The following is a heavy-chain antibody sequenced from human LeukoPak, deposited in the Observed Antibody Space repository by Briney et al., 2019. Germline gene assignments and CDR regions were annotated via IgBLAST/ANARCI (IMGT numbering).Heavy chain of an antibody. V-gene: IGHV3-21*01. CDR3: ARDTGPKGGYFDY. Sequence: GGSLRLSCAASGFTFSIYSMNWVRQAPGKGLEWVSSISSSSSYIYYADSVKGRFTISRDNAKNSLYLQMNSLRAEDTAVYYCARDTGPKGGYFDYWGQETLVTVSS. D-gene: IGHD1-14*01. J-gene: IGHJ4*02. CDR2: ISSSSSYI. CDR1: GFTFSIYS.